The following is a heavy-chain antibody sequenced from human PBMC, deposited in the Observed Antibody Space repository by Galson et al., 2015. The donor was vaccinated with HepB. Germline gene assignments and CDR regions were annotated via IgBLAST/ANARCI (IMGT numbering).Heavy chain of an antibody. Sequence: SLRLSCAASGFTFSSYAMSWVRQAPGKGLEWVSAISGSGGSTYYADSVKGRSTISRDNSKNTLYLQMNSLRAEDTAVYYCAKPGTAMDANPYFDYWGQGTLVTVSS. V-gene: IGHV3-23*01. D-gene: IGHD5-18*01. J-gene: IGHJ4*02. CDR3: AKPGTAMDANPYFDY. CDR2: ISGSGGST. CDR1: GFTFSSYA.